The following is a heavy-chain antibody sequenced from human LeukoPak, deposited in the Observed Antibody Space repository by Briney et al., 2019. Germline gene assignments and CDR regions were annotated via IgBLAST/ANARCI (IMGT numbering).Heavy chain of an antibody. CDR1: GYTFTSYG. Sequence: GAPVKVSCKASGYTFTSYGISWVRQAPGQGLEWMGWISAYNGNTNYAQKLQGRVTMTTDTSTSTAYMELRSLRSDDTAVYYCARDAPLLWFGELSPSPYYYYGMDVWGKGTTVTVSS. D-gene: IGHD3-10*01. J-gene: IGHJ6*04. V-gene: IGHV1-18*04. CDR2: ISAYNGNT. CDR3: ARDAPLLWFGELSPSPYYYYGMDV.